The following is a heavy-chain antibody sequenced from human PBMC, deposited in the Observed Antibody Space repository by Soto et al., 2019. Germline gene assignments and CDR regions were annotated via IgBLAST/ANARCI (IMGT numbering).Heavy chain of an antibody. J-gene: IGHJ6*02. CDR2: IDWGDDK. V-gene: IGHV2-70*04. CDR1: GFSLSTSGMR. Sequence: SGPTVVNPTQTLTLTCSFSGFSLSTSGMRVSWVRQPPGKALEWLARIDWGDDKFYSTSLKTRHTISKDTSKHQVVLTMTNMAPVDTATYYCALSSPYYYSGMDVWGQGTTVTVSS. CDR3: ALSSPYYYSGMDV.